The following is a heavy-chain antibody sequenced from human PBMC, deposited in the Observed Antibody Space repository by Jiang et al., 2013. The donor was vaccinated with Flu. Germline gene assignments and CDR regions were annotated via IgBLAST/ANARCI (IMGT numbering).Heavy chain of an antibody. CDR3: AKDRSDLAVAGTLVDY. CDR2: IRYDGSNK. Sequence: QLVESGGGVVQPGGSLRLSCAASGFTFSSYGMHWVRQAPGKGLEWVAFIRYDGSNKYYADSVKGRFTISRDNSKNTLYLQMNSLRAEDTAVYYCAKDRSDLAVAGTLVDYWGQGTLVTVSS. J-gene: IGHJ4*02. V-gene: IGHV3-30*02. CDR1: GFTFSSYG. D-gene: IGHD6-19*01.